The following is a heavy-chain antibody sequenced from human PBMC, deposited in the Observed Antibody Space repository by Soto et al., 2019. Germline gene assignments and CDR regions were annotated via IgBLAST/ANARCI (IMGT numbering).Heavy chain of an antibody. J-gene: IGHJ5*02. CDR2: IYHSGST. CDR3: ARVPDR. Sequence: SETLSLTCAVSGGSISSGGYSWSWIRQPPGKGLEWIGYIYHSGSTYYNPSLKSRVTISVDRSKNQFSLKLSSVTAADTAVYYCARVPDRWGQVTLVAVSS. V-gene: IGHV4-30-2*01. CDR1: GGSISSGGYS. D-gene: IGHD2-2*01.